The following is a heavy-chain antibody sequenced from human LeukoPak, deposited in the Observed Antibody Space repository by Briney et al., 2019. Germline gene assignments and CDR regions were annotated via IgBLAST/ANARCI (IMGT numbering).Heavy chain of an antibody. CDR1: GFTFSSYA. J-gene: IGHJ4*02. CDR3: AREEFGGNSPTGYFDY. V-gene: IGHV3-30-3*01. Sequence: PGGSLRLSCAASGFTFSSYAMHWVRQAPGKGLEWVAVISYDGSNKYYADSVKGRFTISRDNSKNTLYLQMNSLRAEDTAVYYCAREEFGGNSPTGYFDYWGQGNLVTVSS. CDR2: ISYDGSNK. D-gene: IGHD4-23*01.